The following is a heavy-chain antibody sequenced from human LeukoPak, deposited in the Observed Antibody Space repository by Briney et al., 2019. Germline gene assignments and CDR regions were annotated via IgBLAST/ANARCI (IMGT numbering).Heavy chain of an antibody. Sequence: SETLSLTCTVSGGSISGYYWSWIRQPPGKALEWIAYIDYSGDTNSNPSLKSRVTISVDTSKNQFSLRLNSVTAADTAFYFCSRPPAGIRYFDPWGQGTLVTVSS. D-gene: IGHD3-9*01. V-gene: IGHV4-59*08. CDR3: SRPPAGIRYFDP. J-gene: IGHJ5*02. CDR1: GGSISGYY. CDR2: IDYSGDT.